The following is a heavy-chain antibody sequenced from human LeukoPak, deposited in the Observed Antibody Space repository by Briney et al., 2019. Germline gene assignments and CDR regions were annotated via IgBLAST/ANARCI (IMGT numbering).Heavy chain of an antibody. J-gene: IGHJ4*02. CDR1: GYTFTGYY. D-gene: IGHD2-15*01. CDR2: INPNSGGT. V-gene: IGHV1-2*02. CDR3: ARDYCSGGSCYADY. Sequence: ASVKVSCKACGYTFTGYYMHWVRQAPGQGLEWMGWINPNSGGTNYAQKFQGRVTMTRDTSISTAYMELSRLRSDDTAVYYCARDYCSGGSCYADYWGQGTLVTVSS.